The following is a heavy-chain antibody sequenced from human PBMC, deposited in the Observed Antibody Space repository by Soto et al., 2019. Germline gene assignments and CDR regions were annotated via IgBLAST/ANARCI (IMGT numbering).Heavy chain of an antibody. Sequence: QVQLVQSGAEVKKPGSSVKVSCKASGGTFSSYAISWVRQAPGQGLEWMGGIIPIFGTAHYAQKFQGRVTITADESTSTAYMELSSLRSEDTAVYYCARDSPYYGSGSPEGYFDYWGQGTLVTVSS. J-gene: IGHJ4*02. V-gene: IGHV1-69*01. D-gene: IGHD3-10*01. CDR2: IIPIFGTA. CDR3: ARDSPYYGSGSPEGYFDY. CDR1: GGTFSSYA.